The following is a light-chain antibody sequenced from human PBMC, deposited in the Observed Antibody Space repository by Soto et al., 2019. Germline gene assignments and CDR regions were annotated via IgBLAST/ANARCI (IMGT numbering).Light chain of an antibody. CDR3: QQSSDWPPIT. J-gene: IGKJ5*01. V-gene: IGKV3-15*01. CDR1: QSISSN. Sequence: EIVMTQSPGTLYVSPGERATLSCRASQSISSNLAWYQQRPGQPPRLLIYGASTRATGIPARFSGSGSGTEFYLTISSLQSEDFAVYYCQQSSDWPPITFGQGTRLEVK. CDR2: GAS.